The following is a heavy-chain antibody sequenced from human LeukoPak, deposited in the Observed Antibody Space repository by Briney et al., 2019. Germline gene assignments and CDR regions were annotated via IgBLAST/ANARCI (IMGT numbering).Heavy chain of an antibody. Sequence: GGSLRLSCAASGFTFSSYAIHWVRQAPGKGLEWVAIISFDGSKKYYADSVKGRFTISRDNSKNTLYLQMNSLRAEDTAVYYCARDGGGPYSSGWYHGDYWGQGTLVTVSS. CDR1: GFTFSSYA. CDR2: ISFDGSKK. V-gene: IGHV3-30-3*01. CDR3: ARDGGGPYSSGWYHGDY. D-gene: IGHD6-19*01. J-gene: IGHJ4*02.